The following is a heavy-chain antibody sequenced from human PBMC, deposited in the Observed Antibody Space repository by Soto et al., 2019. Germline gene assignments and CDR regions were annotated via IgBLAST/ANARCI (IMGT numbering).Heavy chain of an antibody. J-gene: IGHJ4*02. V-gene: IGHV3-23*01. CDR3: AKLGSSTWSPHYYFDY. D-gene: IGHD2-2*01. Sequence: EVQLLESGGALVQPGGSLRLSCAASGFTFDSYAMGWVRQAPGTGLEWVSAITGSGSDTYYLDSVKGRFTISRDNSKTTVDLQMNSLRAEDTAIYYCAKLGSSTWSPHYYFDYWGQGTLVTVSS. CDR1: GFTFDSYA. CDR2: ITGSGSDT.